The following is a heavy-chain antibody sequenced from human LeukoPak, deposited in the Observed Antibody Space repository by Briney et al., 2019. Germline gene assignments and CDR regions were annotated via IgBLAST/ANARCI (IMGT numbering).Heavy chain of an antibody. Sequence: SETLSLTCTVSGGSISSYCWSWIRQPPGKGLEWIGYIYYSGSTNYNPSLKSRVTMSVDTSKNQFSLKLSSVTAADTAVYYCARHEWASQLWFFYWGQGTLVTVSS. CDR1: GGSISSYC. CDR2: IYYSGST. CDR3: ARHEWASQLWFFY. J-gene: IGHJ4*02. V-gene: IGHV4-59*08. D-gene: IGHD5-18*01.